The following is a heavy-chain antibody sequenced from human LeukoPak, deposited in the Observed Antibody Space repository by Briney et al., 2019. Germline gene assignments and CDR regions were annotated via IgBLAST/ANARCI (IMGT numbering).Heavy chain of an antibody. D-gene: IGHD2-15*01. V-gene: IGHV3-23*01. CDR1: GLRFRSYA. CDR2: ISDDSSFT. Sequence: GGSLRLSCVASGLRFRSYAMNWVRQAPGKGLECISTISDDSSFTYYADSVKGRSAISRDDSKNTLYLQMNNLKVEDTAVYYCAKGRCSGVGCDSFHSWGQGALVTVS. J-gene: IGHJ4*02. CDR3: AKGRCSGVGCDSFHS.